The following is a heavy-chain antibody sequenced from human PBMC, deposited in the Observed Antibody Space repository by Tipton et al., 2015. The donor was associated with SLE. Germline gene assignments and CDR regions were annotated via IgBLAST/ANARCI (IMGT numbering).Heavy chain of an antibody. CDR1: GYSFTSYW. Sequence: VQLVQSGAEVKKPGESLKISCKGSGYSFTSYWIGWVRQMPGKGLEWMGIIYPGDSDTRYSPSFQGQVTISADRSISTAYLQWSSLKASDTAMYYCATRDGSAAGPFQPLDAFDIWGQGTMVTVSS. V-gene: IGHV5-51*03. J-gene: IGHJ3*02. CDR3: ATRDGSAAGPFQPLDAFDI. D-gene: IGHD2-15*01. CDR2: IYPGDSDT.